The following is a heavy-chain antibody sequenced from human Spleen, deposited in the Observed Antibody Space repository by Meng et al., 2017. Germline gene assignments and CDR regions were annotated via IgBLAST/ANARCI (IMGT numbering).Heavy chain of an antibody. CDR2: ISAYNGDT. J-gene: IGHJ4*02. CDR3: ARDRNGFALADC. Sequence: ASVKVSCKASGYIFTNYGISWVRQAPGQGLEWVGWISAYNGDTNYAQNVLGRIIMTRDTSTGTAYMELSSLRSDDTAMYYCARDRNGFALADCWGQGTLVTVSS. CDR1: GYIFTNYG. D-gene: IGHD2-8*01. V-gene: IGHV1-18*01.